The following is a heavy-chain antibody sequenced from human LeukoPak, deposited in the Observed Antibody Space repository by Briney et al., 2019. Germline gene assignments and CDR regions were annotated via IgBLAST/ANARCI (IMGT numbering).Heavy chain of an antibody. CDR1: GFTFSSYA. V-gene: IGHV3-30-3*01. J-gene: IGHJ4*02. CDR3: ARDFAVGFLEWLGYFDY. Sequence: SLRLSCAASGFTFSSYAMHWVRQAPGKGLEWVAVISYDGSNKYYADSVKGRFTISRDNSKNTLYLQMNSLRAEDTAVYYYARDFAVGFLEWLGYFDYWGQGTLVTVSS. CDR2: ISYDGSNK. D-gene: IGHD3-3*02.